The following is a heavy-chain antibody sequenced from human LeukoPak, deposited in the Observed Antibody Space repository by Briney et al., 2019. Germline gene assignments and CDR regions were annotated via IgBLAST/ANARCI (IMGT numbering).Heavy chain of an antibody. Sequence: GGSLRLSCAASGFTFSSYSMNWVRQAPGKGLEWVSSISSSSSYIYYADSVKGRFTISRDNAKNSPYLQMNSLRAEDTAVYYCARDWNYDFWSGYYPNRDGMDVWGQGTTVTVSS. CDR2: ISSSSSYI. CDR3: ARDWNYDFWSGYYPNRDGMDV. CDR1: GFTFSSYS. D-gene: IGHD3-3*01. J-gene: IGHJ6*02. V-gene: IGHV3-21*01.